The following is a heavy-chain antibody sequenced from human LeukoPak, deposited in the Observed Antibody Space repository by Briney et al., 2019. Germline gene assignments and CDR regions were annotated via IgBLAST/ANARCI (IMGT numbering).Heavy chain of an antibody. V-gene: IGHV4-4*07. CDR1: GGSISSYY. J-gene: IGHJ6*03. Sequence: SETLSLTCTVSGGSISSYYWSWIRQPAGKGLEWIGRIYTSGSTNYNLSLKSRVTMSVDTSKNQFSLKLSSVTAADTAVYYCARAIDYSNYEGDYYYYYYMDVWGKGTTVTVSS. CDR3: ARAIDYSNYEGDYYYYYYMDV. D-gene: IGHD4-11*01. CDR2: IYTSGST.